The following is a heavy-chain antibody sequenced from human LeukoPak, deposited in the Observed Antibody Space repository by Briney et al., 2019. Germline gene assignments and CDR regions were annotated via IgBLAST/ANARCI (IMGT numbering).Heavy chain of an antibody. J-gene: IGHJ4*02. CDR3: ARGTPVHDSSGYYSY. CDR2: IYSGGST. D-gene: IGHD3-22*01. CDR1: EFSVGSNY. Sequence: GGSLRLSCAASEFSVGSNYMTWVRQAPGKGLEWVSLIYSGGSTYYADSVKGRFTISRDNSKNTLYLQMNSLRAEDTAVYYCARGTPVHDSSGYYSYWGQGTLVTVSS. V-gene: IGHV3-66*01.